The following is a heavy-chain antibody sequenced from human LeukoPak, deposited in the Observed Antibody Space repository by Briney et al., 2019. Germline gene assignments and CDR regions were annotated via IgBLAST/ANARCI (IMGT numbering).Heavy chain of an antibody. CDR1: GYSISSGYY. CDR2: IYHSGST. D-gene: IGHD3-10*01. Sequence: PSETLSLTCAVSGYSISSGYYWGWIRQPPGKGLEWIGSIYHSGSTYYNPSFKSRVIISVDTSKNQFSLKLSSVTAADTAVYYCARDALVRGLYYFDYWGQGTLVTVSS. V-gene: IGHV4-38-2*02. J-gene: IGHJ4*02. CDR3: ARDALVRGLYYFDY.